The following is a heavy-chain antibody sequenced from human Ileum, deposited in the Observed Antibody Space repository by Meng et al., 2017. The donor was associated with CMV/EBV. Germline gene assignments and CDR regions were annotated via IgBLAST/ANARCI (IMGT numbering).Heavy chain of an antibody. V-gene: IGHV4-4*07. CDR1: GGSINNYY. J-gene: IGHJ5*02. CDR2: IYAKGNT. CDR3: ARDRSSSWYKDWFAP. D-gene: IGHD6-13*01. Sequence: EWCAGLVNHSGTLSLTCTVAGGSINNYYRSWIRQSAEKGLEWIGHIYAKGNTNYNPSLQSRVTMSVDTSKNQFSLKLSSVTAADTAVYYCARDRSSSWYKDWFAPWGQGTLVTVSS.